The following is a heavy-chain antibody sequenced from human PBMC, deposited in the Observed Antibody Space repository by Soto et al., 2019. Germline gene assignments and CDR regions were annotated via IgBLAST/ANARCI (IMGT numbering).Heavy chain of an antibody. Sequence: GGSLRLSCAASGFPFPQYDTNWVRQAPGKGLEWVAAVGRFGNTYYRDSVRGRFTISRDDSRNLVYLQMSRLRLDDTAVYFCAKEGRLASPAGDYLDSWGPGTLVTVSS. CDR1: GFPFPQYD. CDR3: AKEGRLASPAGDYLDS. D-gene: IGHD3-10*01. J-gene: IGHJ4*02. V-gene: IGHV3-23*01. CDR2: VGRFGNT.